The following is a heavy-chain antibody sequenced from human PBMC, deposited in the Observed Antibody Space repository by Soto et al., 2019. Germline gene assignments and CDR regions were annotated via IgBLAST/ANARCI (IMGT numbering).Heavy chain of an antibody. D-gene: IGHD3-22*01. J-gene: IGHJ4*02. CDR3: AKLSRCLHYYDSSCSSPPPDY. CDR2: ISYDGSNK. V-gene: IGHV3-30*18. CDR1: GFTFSSYG. Sequence: QVQLVESGGGVVQPGRSLRLSCAASGFTFSSYGMHWVRQAPGKGLEWVAVISYDGSNKYYADSVKGRFTISRDNSKNTLYLQMNSLRAEDTAVYYCAKLSRCLHYYDSSCSSPPPDYWGQGTLVTVSS.